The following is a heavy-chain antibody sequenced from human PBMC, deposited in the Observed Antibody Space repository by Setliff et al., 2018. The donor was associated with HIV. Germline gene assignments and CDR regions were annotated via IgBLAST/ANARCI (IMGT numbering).Heavy chain of an antibody. CDR3: ARGSEAAIQSGSHFQH. V-gene: IGHV3-48*01. J-gene: IGHJ1*01. CDR1: GFTFNNYN. Sequence: GGSLRLSCVASGFTFNNYNMNWVRQAPGKGLEWVSYVSRSSSTIYHADSVKGRFTISRDNAKNSLYLQMNSLRAEDTAVYYCARGSEAAIQSGSHFQHWGQGTLVTV. D-gene: IGHD2-2*02. CDR2: VSRSSSTI.